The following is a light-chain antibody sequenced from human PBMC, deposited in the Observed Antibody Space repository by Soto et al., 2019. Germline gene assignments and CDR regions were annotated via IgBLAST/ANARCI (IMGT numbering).Light chain of an antibody. CDR2: EGS. CDR3: SSYAGSSTWV. Sequence: QSALTQPASVSGSPGQSITISCTGTSSDVGSYNLVSWYQQHPGKAPKLMIYEGSKRPSGVSNRFSGSKSGNTASLTISGLRAEDEADYYCSSYAGSSTWVFGGGTKVTVL. J-gene: IGLJ3*02. V-gene: IGLV2-23*01. CDR1: SSDVGSYNL.